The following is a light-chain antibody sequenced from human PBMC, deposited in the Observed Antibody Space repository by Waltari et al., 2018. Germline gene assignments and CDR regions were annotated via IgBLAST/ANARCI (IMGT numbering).Light chain of an antibody. J-gene: IGLJ3*02. V-gene: IGLV6-57*01. CDR1: SGSIASNY. CDR2: EDN. Sequence: NFMLTQPHSVSESPGKTVTISCTRSSGSIASNYVQWYQQRPGSSPTTVISEDNQRPSGVPERFSGSIDSSSNSASLTIAGLKTEDEADYYCQSYDSSNPWVFGGGTKLTVL. CDR3: QSYDSSNPWV.